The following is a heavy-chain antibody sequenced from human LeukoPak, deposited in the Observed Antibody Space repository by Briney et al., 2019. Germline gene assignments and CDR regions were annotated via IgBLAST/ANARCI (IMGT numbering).Heavy chain of an antibody. D-gene: IGHD2-2*02. CDR3: AGVPSRYCSSTSCYTAR. CDR2: INSDGSST. Sequence: GGSLRLSCAASGFTFSSYWMHWVRQAPGKGLVWVSRINSDGSSTSYADSVKGRFTISRDNAKNTLYLQMNSLRAEDTAVYYCAGVPSRYCSSTSCYTARWGQGTLVTVSS. J-gene: IGHJ4*02. V-gene: IGHV3-74*01. CDR1: GFTFSSYW.